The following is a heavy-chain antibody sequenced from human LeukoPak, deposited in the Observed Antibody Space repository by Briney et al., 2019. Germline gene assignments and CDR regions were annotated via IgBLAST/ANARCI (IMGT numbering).Heavy chain of an antibody. V-gene: IGHV4-39*07. J-gene: IGHJ5*02. CDR3: TRDSGTTGEVKFDP. CDR1: GGSITSNSYY. Sequence: SETLSLTCTVSGGSITSNSYYWGWIRQPPGNGLEWIGSIYYSGTITYNPSLQSRVTMSVDTSKNEFSLKMSSVTAADTAVYYCTRDSGTTGEVKFDPWGQGTLVAVSS. D-gene: IGHD3-10*01. CDR2: IYYSGTI.